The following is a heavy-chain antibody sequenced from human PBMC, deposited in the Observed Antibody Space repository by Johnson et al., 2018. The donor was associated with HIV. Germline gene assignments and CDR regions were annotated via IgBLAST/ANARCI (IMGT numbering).Heavy chain of an antibody. J-gene: IGHJ3*02. CDR2: INSDGSST. D-gene: IGHD1-26*01. CDR3: ARGSYDGDAFDI. V-gene: IGHV3-74*01. CDR1: GFTFSSYW. Sequence: VQLVESGGALVQPGGSLRLSCAASGFTFSSYWMHWVRQAPGKGLVWVSRINSDGSSTNYADSVRGRFTISRDNAKNTLYVQMNSLRAGDTALYYCARGSYDGDAFDIWGQGTMVTVSS.